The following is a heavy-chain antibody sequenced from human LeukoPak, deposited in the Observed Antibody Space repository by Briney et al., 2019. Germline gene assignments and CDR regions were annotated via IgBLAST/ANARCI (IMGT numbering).Heavy chain of an antibody. J-gene: IGHJ4*02. D-gene: IGHD1-7*01. V-gene: IGHV3-48*04. CDR1: GFTFNTYS. Sequence: PGGSLRLSCAASGFTFNTYSMSWVRQAPGKGLEWVSYISSSGSTIYYADSVKGRFTISRDNSKNSLYLQMNSLRTEDSALYYCANLNSVGYWGQGTLVTVSS. CDR3: ANLNSVGY. CDR2: ISSSGSTI.